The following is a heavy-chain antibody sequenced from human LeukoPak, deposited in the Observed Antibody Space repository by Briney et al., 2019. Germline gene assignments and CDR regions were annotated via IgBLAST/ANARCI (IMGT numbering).Heavy chain of an antibody. Sequence: PGGSLRLSCAVSGFTFSSYWMSWVRQAPGKGLEWVSVIYSGGSIYYADSVKGRFTISRDISKNTLYFQMNSLRAEDTAVYYCAREERAATFFDYWGQGTLVTVSS. CDR1: GFTFSSYW. V-gene: IGHV3-53*01. D-gene: IGHD2-15*01. CDR2: IYSGGSI. J-gene: IGHJ4*02. CDR3: AREERAATFFDY.